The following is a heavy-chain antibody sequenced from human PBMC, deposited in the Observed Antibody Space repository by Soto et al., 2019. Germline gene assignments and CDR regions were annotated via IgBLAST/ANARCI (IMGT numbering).Heavy chain of an antibody. V-gene: IGHV4-30-2*01. Sequence: SETLSLTCTVSGGSISSGGYSWSWIRQPPGKDLEWIGYIYHSGSTYYNPSLKSRVTISLDRSKNHFSLKLSSVSAADTAVYYCARAQWLVLDYWGQGTLVTVSS. J-gene: IGHJ4*02. CDR2: IYHSGST. CDR3: ARAQWLVLDY. CDR1: GGSISSGGYS. D-gene: IGHD6-19*01.